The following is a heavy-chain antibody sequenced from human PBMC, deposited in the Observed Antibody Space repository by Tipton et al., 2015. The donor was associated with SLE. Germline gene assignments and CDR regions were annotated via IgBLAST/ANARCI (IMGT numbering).Heavy chain of an antibody. CDR1: GFTFSSYW. CDR3: ARAHSGSYLFDY. D-gene: IGHD1-26*01. CDR2: IKQDGSEK. Sequence: SLRLSCAASGFTFSSYWMSWVRQAPGKGLEWVANIKQDGSEKYYVDSVKGRFTISRDNAENSLYLQMNSLRAEDTAVYYCARAHSGSYLFDYWGQGTLVTVSS. J-gene: IGHJ4*02. V-gene: IGHV3-7*01.